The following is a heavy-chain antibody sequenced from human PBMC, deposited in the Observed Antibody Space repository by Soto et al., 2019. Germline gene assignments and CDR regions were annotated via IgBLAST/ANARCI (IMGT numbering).Heavy chain of an antibody. CDR2: ISYDGSNK. V-gene: IGHV3-30-3*01. CDR1: GFTFSSYA. D-gene: IGHD3-3*01. J-gene: IGHJ6*02. CDR3: ARAATAITIFGVVIIPHGMDV. Sequence: QVQLVESGGGVVQPGRSLRLSCAASGFTFSSYAMHWVRLAPGKGLEWVAVISYDGSNKYYADSVKGRFTISRDNSKNTLYLQMNSLRAEDTAVYYCARAATAITIFGVVIIPHGMDVWGQGTTVTVSS.